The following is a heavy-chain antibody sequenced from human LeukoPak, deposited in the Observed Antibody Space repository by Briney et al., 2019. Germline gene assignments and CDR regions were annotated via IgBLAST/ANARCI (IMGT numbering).Heavy chain of an antibody. D-gene: IGHD2-15*01. CDR1: GFTFGDYA. J-gene: IGHJ6*02. V-gene: IGHV3-49*04. CDR2: IRSKAYGGTT. CDR3: TRDCSGGSCYTGGSYYYGMDV. Sequence: GGSLRLSCTASGFTFGDYAMSWVRQAPGKGLEWVGFIRSKAYGGTTEYAASVKGRFTISRDDSKSIAYLQMNSLKTEDTAVYYCTRDCSGGSCYTGGSYYYGMDVWGQGTTVTVTS.